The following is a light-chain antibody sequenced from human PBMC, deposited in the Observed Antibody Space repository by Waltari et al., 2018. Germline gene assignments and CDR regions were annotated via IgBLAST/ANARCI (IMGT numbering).Light chain of an antibody. J-gene: IGLJ1*01. CDR1: SSNIGAGYD. Sequence: QYVLTQPPSVSGAPGQRVTISCTGSSSNIGAGYDVHWYQQLPGTAPKPLIYGNSNRPSGVPDRFSGSKSGTSASLAITGLQAEDEADYYCQSYDSSLSGSGVFGTGTKVTVL. CDR3: QSYDSSLSGSGV. CDR2: GNS. V-gene: IGLV1-40*01.